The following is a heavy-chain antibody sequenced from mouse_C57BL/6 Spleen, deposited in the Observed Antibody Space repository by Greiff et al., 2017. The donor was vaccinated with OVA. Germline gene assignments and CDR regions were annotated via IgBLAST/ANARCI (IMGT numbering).Heavy chain of an antibody. V-gene: IGHV1-69*01. CDR3: ARGGWYQAMDY. CDR1: GYTFTSYW. J-gene: IGHJ4*01. CDR2: IDPSDSYT. Sequence: QVQLKQPGAELVMPGASVKLSCKASGYTFTSYWMHWVKQRPGQGLEWIGEIDPSDSYTNYNQKFKGKSTLTVDKSSSTAYMQLSSLTSEDSAVYYCARGGWYQAMDYWGQGTSVTVSS. D-gene: IGHD1-1*02.